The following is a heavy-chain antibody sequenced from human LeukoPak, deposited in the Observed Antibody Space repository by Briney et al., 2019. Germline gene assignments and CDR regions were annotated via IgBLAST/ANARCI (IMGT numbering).Heavy chain of an antibody. D-gene: IGHD3-10*01. CDR2: ISSSSSYI. J-gene: IGHJ6*02. Sequence: GGSLRLSCAASGFTFSSYSMNWVRQAPGKGLEWVSSISSSSSYIYYADSVKGRFTISRDNAKNSLYLQMNSLRAEDTAVYYCARDLWFGALDYYYGMDVWGQGTTVTVSS. CDR1: GFTFSSYS. CDR3: ARDLWFGALDYYYGMDV. V-gene: IGHV3-21*01.